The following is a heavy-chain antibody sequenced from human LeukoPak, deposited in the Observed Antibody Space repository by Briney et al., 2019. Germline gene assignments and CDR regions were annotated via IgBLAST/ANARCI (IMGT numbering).Heavy chain of an antibody. D-gene: IGHD3-22*01. CDR2: MNPNSGNT. CDR1: GYTFTSYD. J-gene: IGHJ6*02. V-gene: IGHV1-8*01. Sequence: ASVKVSCKASGYTFTSYDINWVRQATGQGLEWMGWMNPNSGNTGYAQKFQGRVTMTRNTSISTAYMELSSLRSEDTAVYYCARVGLHDSSGYYFPRLGLLYYGMDVWGQGTTVTVSS. CDR3: ARVGLHDSSGYYFPRLGLLYYGMDV.